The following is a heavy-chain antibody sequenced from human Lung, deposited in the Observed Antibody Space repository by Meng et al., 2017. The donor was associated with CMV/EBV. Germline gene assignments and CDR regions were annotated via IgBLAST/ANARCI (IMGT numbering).Heavy chain of an antibody. CDR2: ISYDGSNK. J-gene: IGHJ4*02. V-gene: IGHV3-30-3*01. D-gene: IGHD3/OR15-3a*01. CDR1: GVNFSSYA. CDR3: ATSPLCFGPFSW. Sequence: VDLGGGVVQSGRDLRIFWAAVGVNFSSYAMHWVREALGKGLEWVAVISYDGSNKYYADSVKGRFPISIDHSSHTLYLQMHSLRAGHAAVSFCATSPLCFGPFSWWGQGTLVTVSS.